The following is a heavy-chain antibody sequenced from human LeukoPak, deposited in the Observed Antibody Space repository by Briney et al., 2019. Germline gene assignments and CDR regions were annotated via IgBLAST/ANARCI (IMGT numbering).Heavy chain of an antibody. CDR3: TRVLYSSGWYGDHY. V-gene: IGHV3-48*01. J-gene: IGHJ4*02. CDR2: ISSSGSTI. CDR1: GFTFSSYS. D-gene: IGHD6-19*01. Sequence: GGSLRLSCAASGFTFSSYSMNWVRQAPGKGLEWVSYISSSGSTIYYADSVKGRFTISRDNPKNSLYLQMNSLRAEDTAVYYCTRVLYSSGWYGDHYWGQGTLVTVSS.